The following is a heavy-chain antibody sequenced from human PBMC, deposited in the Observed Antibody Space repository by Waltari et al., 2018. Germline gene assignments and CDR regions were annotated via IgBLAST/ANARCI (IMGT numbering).Heavy chain of an antibody. Sequence: EVQLVESGGGLVQPGRSLRLSCAASGFTFDDYAMHWVRQAPGKGLEWVSGISWNSGSIGYADSVKGRFTISRDNAKNSLYLQMNSLRAEDTALYYCAKGGQLVDRSFDYWGQGTLVTVSS. D-gene: IGHD6-6*01. CDR1: GFTFDDYA. CDR2: ISWNSGSI. CDR3: AKGGQLVDRSFDY. J-gene: IGHJ4*02. V-gene: IGHV3-9*01.